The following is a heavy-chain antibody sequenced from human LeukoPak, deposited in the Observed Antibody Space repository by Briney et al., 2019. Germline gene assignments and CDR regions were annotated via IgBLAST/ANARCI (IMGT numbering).Heavy chain of an antibody. CDR3: ARGLYYYDSSGYYAPIDY. D-gene: IGHD3-22*01. Sequence: SETLSLTCAVYGGSYSGFCWNWIRQPPGKGLEWIGEIDHSGSTNYNPSLKSRVTILVDTSKNQFSLKLSSVTAADTAVYYCARGLYYYDSSGYYAPIDYWGQGTLVTVSS. V-gene: IGHV4-34*01. CDR1: GGSYSGFC. J-gene: IGHJ4*02. CDR2: IDHSGST.